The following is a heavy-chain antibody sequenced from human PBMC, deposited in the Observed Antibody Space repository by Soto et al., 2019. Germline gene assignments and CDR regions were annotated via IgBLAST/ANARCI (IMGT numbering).Heavy chain of an antibody. V-gene: IGHV3-9*01. Sequence: LRLSCAASGFAFDDYVMHWVRQPPGRGLEWVSGITWNGGTIRYVDSVKGRFTISRDNAENSLYLQMNSLRPEDTAVYYCAKGGSAALIAPSGRDNWFDPWGQGTQVTVSS. CDR3: AKGGSAALIAPSGRDNWFDP. CDR1: GFAFDDYV. D-gene: IGHD6-13*01. CDR2: ITWNGGTI. J-gene: IGHJ5*02.